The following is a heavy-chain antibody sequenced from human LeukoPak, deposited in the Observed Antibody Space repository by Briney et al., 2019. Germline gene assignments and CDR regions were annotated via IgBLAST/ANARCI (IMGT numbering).Heavy chain of an antibody. V-gene: IGHV3-9*01. CDR1: GFTFDNYA. CDR2: ISWDSGNI. Sequence: HPGGSLRLSCAASGFTFDNYAMHWVRQAPGKGPEWVAGISWDSGNIGYADSVKGRFTISRDNAKNSLYLQMNSLRIEDTALYYCAKSLGSTMYYFDSWGQGTLVTVSS. CDR3: AKSLGSTMYYFDS. J-gene: IGHJ4*02. D-gene: IGHD6-13*01.